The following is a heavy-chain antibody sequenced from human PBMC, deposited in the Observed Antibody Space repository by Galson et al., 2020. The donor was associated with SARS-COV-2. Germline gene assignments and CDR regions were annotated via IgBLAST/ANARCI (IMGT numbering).Heavy chain of an antibody. Sequence: GESLKISCAASGFTFSSHGMHWVRQAPGKGLEWVAVIWYDGSNKYHADSVKGRFTISRDNSKNTLYLQMNSLRAEDTAVYYCVREGAASEVGGSLDVWGRGTTVTVSS. CDR3: VREGAASEVGGSLDV. CDR2: IWYDGSNK. D-gene: IGHD2-15*01. V-gene: IGHV3-33*01. J-gene: IGHJ6*02. CDR1: GFTFSSHG.